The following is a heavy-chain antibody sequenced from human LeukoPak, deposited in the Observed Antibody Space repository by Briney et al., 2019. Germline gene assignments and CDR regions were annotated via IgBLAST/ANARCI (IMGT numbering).Heavy chain of an antibody. CDR2: IKQDGSEK. CDR1: GFTFSTYW. D-gene: IGHD2-2*01. V-gene: IGHV3-7*01. CDR3: ARDQVDCSSTSCYPRFYYYYYVDV. Sequence: GGSLRLSCAASGFTFSTYWMSWVRQAPGKGLEWVSNIKQDGSEKYYVDSVKGRFTISRDNAKNSLYLQMNSLRAEDTAVYYCARDQVDCSSTSCYPRFYYYYYVDVWGQGTMVTVSS. J-gene: IGHJ6*03.